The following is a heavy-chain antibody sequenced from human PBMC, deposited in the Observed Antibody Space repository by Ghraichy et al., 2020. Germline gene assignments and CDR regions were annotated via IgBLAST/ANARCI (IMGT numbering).Heavy chain of an antibody. V-gene: IGHV4-39*01. J-gene: IGHJ3*02. CDR2: IYYSGST. CDR1: GGSISSSSYY. D-gene: IGHD2-2*01. Sequence: SETLSLTCTVSGGSISSSSYYWGWIRQPPGKGLEWIGSIYYSGSTYYNPSLKSRVTISVDTSKNQFSLKLSSVTAADTAVYYCARQPEYCSSTSCYAFDIWGQGTMVTVSS. CDR3: ARQPEYCSSTSCYAFDI.